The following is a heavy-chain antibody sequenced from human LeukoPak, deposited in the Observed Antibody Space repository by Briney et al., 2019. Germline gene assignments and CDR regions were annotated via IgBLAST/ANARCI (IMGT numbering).Heavy chain of an antibody. CDR3: GRLFDS. Sequence: SETLSLTCTVSGGAIISDNFYWGWVRQPPGKGLEWVGSINYIETTYYNPSLRSRVSISVDTSRTQFFLRLNSVSAADTAVYYFGRLFDSWGQGILVTVSS. CDR2: INYIETT. V-gene: IGHV4-39*01. J-gene: IGHJ4*02. CDR1: GGAIISDNFY.